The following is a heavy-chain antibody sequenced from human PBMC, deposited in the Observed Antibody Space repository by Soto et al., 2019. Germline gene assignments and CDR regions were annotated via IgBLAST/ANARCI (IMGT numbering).Heavy chain of an antibody. J-gene: IGHJ6*02. Sequence: GGSLRLSCAASGFTFSSYAMSWVRQAPGKGLEWVSAISGSGGSTYYADSVKGRFTISRDNSKNTLYLQMNSLRAEDTAVYYCAKMSGFGETYYSYGMDVWGQGTTVTVSS. CDR1: GFTFSSYA. CDR2: ISGSGGST. D-gene: IGHD3-10*01. V-gene: IGHV3-23*01. CDR3: AKMSGFGETYYSYGMDV.